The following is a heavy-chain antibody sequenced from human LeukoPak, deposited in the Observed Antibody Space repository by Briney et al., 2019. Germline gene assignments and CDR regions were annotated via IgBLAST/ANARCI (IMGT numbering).Heavy chain of an antibody. CDR1: GFIFSGYS. J-gene: IGHJ4*02. CDR3: ARDEDTSALSEY. Sequence: PGGSLRLSCSASGFIFSGYSMSSVRQAPGKGVGWVSGVSGNGGSTNYADSVKGRFTISRDSAKSTLYLHMDSLRAEDTAVYYCARDEDTSALSEYWGQGTLVTVSS. D-gene: IGHD2/OR15-2a*01. CDR2: VSGNGGST. V-gene: IGHV3-23*01.